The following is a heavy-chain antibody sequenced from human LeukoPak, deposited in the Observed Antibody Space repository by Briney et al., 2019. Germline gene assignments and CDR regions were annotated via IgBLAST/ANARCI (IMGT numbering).Heavy chain of an antibody. CDR1: GGSISSYY. V-gene: IGHV4-59*08. CDR2: IYYSGST. J-gene: IGHJ4*02. Sequence: SETLSLTCTVSGGSISSYYWSWIRQPPGRGLEWIGYIYYSGSTNYNPSLKSRVTISVDTSKNQFSLKLSSVTAADTAVYYCARRAGSEGFDYWGQGTLVTVSS. CDR3: ARRAGSEGFDY.